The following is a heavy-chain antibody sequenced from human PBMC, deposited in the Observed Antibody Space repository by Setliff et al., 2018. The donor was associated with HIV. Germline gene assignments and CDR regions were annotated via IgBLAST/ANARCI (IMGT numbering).Heavy chain of an antibody. CDR3: ARSMGFKATTRLDF. V-gene: IGHV5-51*01. CDR2: IYPVDSET. J-gene: IGHJ4*02. Sequence: PGESLKISCQGSGYNFVDYSIAWVRQVPGKGLEWMGIIYPVDSETRYSPSFQGQVTISADKSINTAYLQWSGLKASDTAMYYCARSMGFKATTRLDFWGPGTLVTVSS. CDR1: GYNFVDYS. D-gene: IGHD3-10*01.